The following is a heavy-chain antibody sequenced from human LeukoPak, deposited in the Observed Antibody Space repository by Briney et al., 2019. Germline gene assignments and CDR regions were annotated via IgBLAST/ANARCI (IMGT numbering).Heavy chain of an antibody. Sequence: PSETLSLTCSVSFPVTNGFHWAWIRQPPGKGLEFMGYVHHSGTTYYNPSLNSRATISVGASEYQFSLRLTSVTAADTAVYFCAKGIPFDFWGQGRLVTVSS. D-gene: IGHD2-2*02. V-gene: IGHV4-38-2*02. CDR2: VHHSGTT. J-gene: IGHJ4*02. CDR1: FPVTNGFH. CDR3: AKGIPFDF.